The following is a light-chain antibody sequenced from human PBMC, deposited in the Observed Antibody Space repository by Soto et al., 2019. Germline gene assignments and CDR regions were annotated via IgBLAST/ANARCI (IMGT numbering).Light chain of an antibody. J-gene: IGKJ2*01. Sequence: DIQMTQSPSTLSSYVGDRVTITCRASQSISSWLAWYQQKPGKAPKVLISKASTLQSGVPSRFRGSRSATEFTLTVSSLQPDDFATYYCQQYHSYPYTFGQGTKVDIK. CDR3: QQYHSYPYT. V-gene: IGKV1-5*03. CDR2: KAS. CDR1: QSISSW.